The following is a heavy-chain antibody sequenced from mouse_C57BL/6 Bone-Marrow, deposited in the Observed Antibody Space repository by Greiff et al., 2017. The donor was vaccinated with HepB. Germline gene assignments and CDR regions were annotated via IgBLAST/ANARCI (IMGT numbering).Heavy chain of an antibody. Sequence: EVKLQESGPGLVKPSQSLSLTCSVTGYSITSGYYWNWIRQFPGNKLEWMGYISYDGSNNYNPSLKNRISITRDTSKNQFFLKLNSVTTEATATYDGARRGEAGMDPHFDCWGQGTALTVSS. D-gene: IGHD4-1*01. J-gene: IGHJ2*01. CDR1: GYSITSGYY. CDR2: ISYDGSN. CDR3: ARRGEAGMDPHFDC. V-gene: IGHV3-6*01.